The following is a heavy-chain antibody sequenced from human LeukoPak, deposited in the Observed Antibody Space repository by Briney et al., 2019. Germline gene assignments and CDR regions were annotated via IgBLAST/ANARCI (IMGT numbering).Heavy chain of an antibody. D-gene: IGHD1-26*01. CDR1: GFTFNSYA. V-gene: IGHV3-23*01. J-gene: IGHJ4*02. CDR2: ITDSGNNT. Sequence: QAGGSLRLSCAASGFTFNSYAMAWVRQAPEKGLEWVSSITDSGNNTHYADSVKGRFTISRDNSKSTLFLQMNSLRAEDTAVYYCAKGSRGNYDYWGQGTLVTVSS. CDR3: AKGSRGNYDY.